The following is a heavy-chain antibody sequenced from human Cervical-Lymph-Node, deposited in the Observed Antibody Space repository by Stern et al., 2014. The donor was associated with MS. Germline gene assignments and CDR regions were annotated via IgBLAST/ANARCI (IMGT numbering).Heavy chain of an antibody. D-gene: IGHD6-19*01. CDR1: GFTFSSYA. J-gene: IGHJ4*02. CDR2: ITGSGGST. V-gene: IGHV3-23*04. CDR3: AKSSSGWSYPFDY. Sequence: EVQLEESGGGLVQPGGSLRLSCAASGFTFSSYAMSWVRQAPGKGLEWVSGITGSGGSTYYADSVKGRFTISRDNSKNTLYLQMNSLRAEDTALYYCAKSSSGWSYPFDYWGQGTLVTVSS.